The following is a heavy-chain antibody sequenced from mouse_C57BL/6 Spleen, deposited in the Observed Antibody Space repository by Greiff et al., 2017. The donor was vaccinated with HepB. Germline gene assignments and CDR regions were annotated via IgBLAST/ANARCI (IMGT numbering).Heavy chain of an antibody. J-gene: IGHJ4*01. V-gene: IGHV14-2*01. CDR1: GFNIKDYY. Sequence: EVQLQQSGAELVKPGASVKLSCTASGFNIKDYYMHWVKQRTEQGLEWIGRIDPEDGETKYAPKFQGKATITADPSSKTAYLQLSSLTSEGTAVYYCAVDYDSSSYYAMDYWGQGTSVTVSA. D-gene: IGHD1-1*01. CDR3: AVDYDSSSYYAMDY. CDR2: IDPEDGET.